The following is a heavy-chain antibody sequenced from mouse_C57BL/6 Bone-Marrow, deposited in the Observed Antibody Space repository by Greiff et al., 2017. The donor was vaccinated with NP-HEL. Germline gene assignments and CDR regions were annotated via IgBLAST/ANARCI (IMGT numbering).Heavy chain of an antibody. CDR2: ISDGGSYT. Sequence: EVKLMESGGGLVKPGGSLKLSCAASGFTFSSYAMSWVRQTPAKRLEWVATISDGGSYTYYPDNVKGRFTISRDNSTNNLYLQMSHLKYEDTAVYDCERDGPDYVSSCMDYWGQGTSVTVSA. CDR1: GFTFSSYA. V-gene: IGHV5-4*01. J-gene: IGHJ4*01. CDR3: ERDGPDYVSSCMDY. D-gene: IGHD1-1*01.